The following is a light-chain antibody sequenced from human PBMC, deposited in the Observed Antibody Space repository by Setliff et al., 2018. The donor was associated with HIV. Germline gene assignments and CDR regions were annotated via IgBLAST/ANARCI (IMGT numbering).Light chain of an antibody. CDR1: SSDIGAYDY. CDR2: DVS. V-gene: IGLV2-14*03. CDR3: YSSTTSSTWV. J-gene: IGLJ3*02. Sequence: SALTHPASVSGPPGQPITISCTGTSSDIGAYDYVSWYQQHPGKAPKLIIYDVSSRPSGVSYRFSGSKSDNTASLTISGLQAEDEADYYCYSSTTSSTWVFGGGTKVTVL.